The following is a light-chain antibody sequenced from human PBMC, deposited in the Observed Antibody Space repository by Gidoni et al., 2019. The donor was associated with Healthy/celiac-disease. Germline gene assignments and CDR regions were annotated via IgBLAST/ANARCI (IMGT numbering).Light chain of an antibody. Sequence: EIVLTQSPATLSLSPGERATLSCRASQSVSSYLAWYQQKPGQAPRLLIYDASNRATGIPDRFSGSGSGTDFTLTISRLEPEDFAVYYCQQRSNWGFTFGPGTKVDIK. V-gene: IGKV3-11*01. CDR1: QSVSSY. J-gene: IGKJ3*01. CDR3: QQRSNWGFT. CDR2: DAS.